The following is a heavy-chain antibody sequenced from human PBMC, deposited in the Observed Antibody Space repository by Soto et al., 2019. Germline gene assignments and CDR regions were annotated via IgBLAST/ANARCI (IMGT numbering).Heavy chain of an antibody. J-gene: IGHJ5*02. Sequence: PGGSLRLSCAASGFTFSSYGMHWVRQAPGKGLEWVAVISYDGSNKYYADSVKGRFTISRDNSKNTLYLQMNSLRPEDTAIYYCAKNDPPVASWGQGTLVTVSS. V-gene: IGHV3-30*18. CDR3: AKNDPPVAS. CDR2: ISYDGSNK. CDR1: GFTFSSYG. D-gene: IGHD2-21*01.